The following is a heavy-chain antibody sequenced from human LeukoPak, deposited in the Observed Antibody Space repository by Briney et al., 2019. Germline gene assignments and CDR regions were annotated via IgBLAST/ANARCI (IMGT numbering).Heavy chain of an antibody. D-gene: IGHD5-24*01. Sequence: ASVKVSRKASGGTFSSYAISWVRQAPGQGLEWMGGIIPIFGTANYAQKFQGRVTITADESTSTAYMELSSLRSEDTAVYYCARGANPRGGYSSWFDPWGQGTLVTVSS. CDR1: GGTFSSYA. J-gene: IGHJ5*02. CDR2: IIPIFGTA. CDR3: ARGANPRGGYSSWFDP. V-gene: IGHV1-69*13.